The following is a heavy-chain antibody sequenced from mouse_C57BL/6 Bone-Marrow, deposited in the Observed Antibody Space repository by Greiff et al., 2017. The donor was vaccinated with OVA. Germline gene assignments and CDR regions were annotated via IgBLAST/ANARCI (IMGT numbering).Heavy chain of an antibody. D-gene: IGHD5-1-1*01. CDR3: ATYPNSYCTAYDFDD. CDR2: IYPGSGST. Sequence: QVQLQQPGAELVKPGASVTMSCKASGYTFTSYWITWVKQRPGQGLEWIGDIYPGSGSTNYNEKFKSKATLTVETSYSPAYMQLSCLTSEDSAVYYSATYPNSYCTAYDFDDCGRGTTLPVSS. J-gene: IGHJ2*01. CDR1: GYTFTSYW. V-gene: IGHV1-55*01.